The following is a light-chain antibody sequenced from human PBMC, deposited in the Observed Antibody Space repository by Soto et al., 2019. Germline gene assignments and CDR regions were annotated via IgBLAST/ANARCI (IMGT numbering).Light chain of an antibody. CDR2: DVS. CDR1: SSDVGGYKY. J-gene: IGLJ1*01. CDR3: SSYTSISLYV. Sequence: QSALTQPASVSGSPGQSISISCTGTSSDVGGYKYVSWYQQHPGKAPKLMIYDVSSRPSGVSNRFSGSKSGNTASLTISGLQVEDEADYYCSSYTSISLYVFGTGTKVTVL. V-gene: IGLV2-14*01.